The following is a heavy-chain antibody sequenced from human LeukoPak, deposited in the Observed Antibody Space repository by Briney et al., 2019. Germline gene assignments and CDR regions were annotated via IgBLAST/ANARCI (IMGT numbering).Heavy chain of an antibody. D-gene: IGHD6-13*01. CDR3: AREATSSSWFYFDY. Sequence: PGRALRLSRAASGFTFSSYEMNWVRQAPGKGREWVSYISSSGSNIYYADSVKGRFTISRDNAKNSLYLQMNSLRDEDTAVYYCAREATSSSWFYFDYWGQGTLVTVSS. J-gene: IGHJ4*02. CDR2: ISSSGSNI. V-gene: IGHV3-48*03. CDR1: GFTFSSYE.